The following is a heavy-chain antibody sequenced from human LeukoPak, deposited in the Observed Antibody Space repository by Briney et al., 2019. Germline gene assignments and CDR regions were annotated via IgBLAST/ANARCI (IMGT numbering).Heavy chain of an antibody. CDR1: SGSFRTYY. J-gene: IGHJ3*02. Sequence: TSETLSLTCTVSSGSFRTYYWSWLRQPPGKGLEWIGYIFYNEGTSYNPSLKSRVTISVDTSNNQLSLKVNSVTAADTAMYYCVKSNSRYQPWTLDIWGRGTMVTVSS. CDR3: VKSNSRYQPWTLDI. D-gene: IGHD2-2*01. CDR2: IFYNEGT. V-gene: IGHV4-59*01.